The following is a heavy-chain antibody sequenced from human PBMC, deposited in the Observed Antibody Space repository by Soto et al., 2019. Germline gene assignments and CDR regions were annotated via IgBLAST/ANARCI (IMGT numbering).Heavy chain of an antibody. D-gene: IGHD3-22*01. CDR3: AKGGSYYYDSSGYYPDAFDI. CDR2: IYYSGGT. J-gene: IGHJ3*02. V-gene: IGHV4-39*01. Sequence: SETLSLTCTVSGGSISSSSYYWGWIRQPPGKGLEWIGSIYYSGGTYYNPSLKSRVTISVDTSKNQFSLKLSSVTAADTAVYYCAKGGSYYYDSSGYYPDAFDIWGQGTMVTVSS. CDR1: GGSISSSSYY.